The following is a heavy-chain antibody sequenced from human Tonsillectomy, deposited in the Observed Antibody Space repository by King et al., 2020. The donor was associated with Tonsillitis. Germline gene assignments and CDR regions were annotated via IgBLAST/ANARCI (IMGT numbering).Heavy chain of an antibody. J-gene: IGHJ4*02. Sequence: QLVQSGAEVKRPGASVKVSCKASGYTFTSYYIHWVRQAPGQGLEWMGLINPSGGSTSYAQKFQGRVTMTRDTSTSTVKMELRSLHSDDTAVYYCARAGSTMVRGVIVSPFVYSGQGTLVTVSS. D-gene: IGHD3-10*01. CDR1: GYTFTSYY. V-gene: IGHV1-46*01. CDR2: INPSGGST. CDR3: ARAGSTMVRGVIVSPFVY.